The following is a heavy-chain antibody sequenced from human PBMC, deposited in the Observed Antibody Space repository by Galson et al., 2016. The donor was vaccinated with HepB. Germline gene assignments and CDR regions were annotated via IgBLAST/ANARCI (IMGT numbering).Heavy chain of an antibody. J-gene: IGHJ6*03. CDR1: GYTFTSYG. Sequence: SGYTFTSYGLSWVRQAPGQGLEWMGWINPYSDNTNYAQKFQGRVAMTTDASTSTAYMELRSLRSDDTAVYYCAGGGTVSVGYFYYLDVWGKGTTVTVSS. CDR2: INPYSDNT. V-gene: IGHV1-18*04. CDR3: AGGGTVSVGYFYYLDV. D-gene: IGHD1-7*01.